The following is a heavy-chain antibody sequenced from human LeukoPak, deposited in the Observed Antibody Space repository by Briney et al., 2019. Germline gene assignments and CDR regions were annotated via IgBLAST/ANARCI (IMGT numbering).Heavy chain of an antibody. CDR3: ARAAVEDHIVPAANHYYYYYMDV. J-gene: IGHJ6*03. Sequence: SQTLSLTCTVSGGSISSGGYYWSWIRQHPGKGLEWIGYIYYSGSTYYNPSLKSRVTISVDTSKNQFSLKLSSVTAADTAVYYCARAAVEDHIVPAANHYYYYYMDVWGKGTTVTVSS. V-gene: IGHV4-31*03. CDR1: GGSISSGGYY. CDR2: IYYSGST. D-gene: IGHD2-2*01.